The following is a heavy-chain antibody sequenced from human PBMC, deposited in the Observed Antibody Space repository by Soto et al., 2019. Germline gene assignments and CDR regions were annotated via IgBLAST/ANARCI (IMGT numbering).Heavy chain of an antibody. V-gene: IGHV4-34*01. CDR3: ARGSVVLRYFDWLQNWFDP. J-gene: IGHJ5*02. Sequence: SETLSLTCAVYGGSFRGYYWSWIRQPPGKGLEWIGEINHSGSTNYNPSLKSRVTISVDTSKNQFSLKLSSVTAADTAVYYCARGSVVLRYFDWLQNWFDPWGQGTLVTVSS. CDR2: INHSGST. CDR1: GGSFRGYY. D-gene: IGHD3-9*01.